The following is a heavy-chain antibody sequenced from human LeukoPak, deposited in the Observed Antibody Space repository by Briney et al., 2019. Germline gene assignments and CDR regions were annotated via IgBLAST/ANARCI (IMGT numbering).Heavy chain of an antibody. D-gene: IGHD3-3*01. J-gene: IGHJ4*02. CDR1: GGSFSGYY. CDR2: INHSGST. V-gene: IGHV4-34*01. CDR3: ARGPAIFGVATYKGVDY. Sequence: SETLSLTCAVYGGSFSGYYWSWIRQPPGKGLEWIGEINHSGSTNYNPSLKSRVTISVDTSKNQFSLKLSSVTAADTAVYYCARGPAIFGVATYKGVDYWGQGTLVTVSS.